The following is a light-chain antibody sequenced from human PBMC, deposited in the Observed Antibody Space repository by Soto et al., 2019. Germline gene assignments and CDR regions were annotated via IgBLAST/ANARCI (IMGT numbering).Light chain of an antibody. CDR2: LGS. V-gene: IGKV2-28*01. CDR3: MQTLQSPLT. J-gene: IGKJ4*01. Sequence: DIVMTQSPLSLPVTPGEPASISCRSSQSLLHSNGYKYLDWYLQKPGQSPQLLIYLGSNRASGVPDRFSGSGSGPDFTLKISRVEAEDVGVYYCMQTLQSPLTFGGGTKVEIK. CDR1: QSLLHSNGYKY.